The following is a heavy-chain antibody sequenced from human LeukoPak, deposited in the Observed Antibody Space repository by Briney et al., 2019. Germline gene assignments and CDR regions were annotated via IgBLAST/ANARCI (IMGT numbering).Heavy chain of an antibody. D-gene: IGHD6-19*01. V-gene: IGHV4-59*01. CDR2: IRYSGRT. J-gene: IGHJ4*02. Sequence: SETVSLTCTASDGSINSDFWTWIRQPPGKGLEWIGYIRYSGRTSYNPSLKSRVTISIDTSKNLFSLKLRSVTTADTAIYYCARIPDVSGWPFDYWGQGTLVTVSS. CDR3: ARIPDVSGWPFDY. CDR1: DGSINSDF.